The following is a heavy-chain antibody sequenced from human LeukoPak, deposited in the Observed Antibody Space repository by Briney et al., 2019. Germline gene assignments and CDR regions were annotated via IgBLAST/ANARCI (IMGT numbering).Heavy chain of an antibody. J-gene: IGHJ4*02. CDR1: GGSISSGSYY. CDR2: IYTSGST. V-gene: IGHV4-61*02. Sequence: SETLSLTCTVSGGSISSGSYYWSWIRQPAGKGLEWIGRIYTSGSTNYNPSLKSRVTISVDRSKNQFSLKLSSVTAADTAVYYRARNGYDSSGYYLFNFYFLGQGTLVTVSS. D-gene: IGHD3-22*01. CDR3: ARNGYDSSGYYLFNFYF.